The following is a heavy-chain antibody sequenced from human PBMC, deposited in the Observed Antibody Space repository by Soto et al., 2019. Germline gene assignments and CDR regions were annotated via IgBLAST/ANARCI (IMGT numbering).Heavy chain of an antibody. Sequence: QLQLQESGPGLVKPSETLSLTCTVSGGPMTSSVSFWGWVRQSPGKGLEWIGSAYYSGHIYYNPSLKSRLSISVDTSKNQFSLKMTSVTAADSAVYYCVRQRDYYDSRGYSDYWGQGTLVTVSS. CDR2: AYYSGHI. V-gene: IGHV4-39*01. CDR1: GGPMTSSVSF. J-gene: IGHJ4*02. D-gene: IGHD3-22*01. CDR3: VRQRDYYDSRGYSDY.